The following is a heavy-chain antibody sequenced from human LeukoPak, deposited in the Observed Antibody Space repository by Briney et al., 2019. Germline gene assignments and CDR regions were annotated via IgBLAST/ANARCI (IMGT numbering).Heavy chain of an antibody. J-gene: IGHJ4*02. V-gene: IGHV3-23*01. CDR2: ISGSGGST. D-gene: IGHD1-1*01. Sequence: PGGSLRLSCAASGFTFSSYAMSWVRQAPGKGLEWVSAISGSGGSTYYADSVKGRFTISRDNTKNSLYLQMNSLRAEDTGVYYCARWNLGSDYWGQGTLVTVSS. CDR3: ARWNLGSDY. CDR1: GFTFSSYA.